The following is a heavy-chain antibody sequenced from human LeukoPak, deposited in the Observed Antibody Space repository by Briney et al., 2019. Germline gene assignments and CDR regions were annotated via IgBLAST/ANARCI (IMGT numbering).Heavy chain of an antibody. D-gene: IGHD6-13*01. V-gene: IGHV3-23*01. J-gene: IGHJ4*02. CDR3: AKAPARIPAAGTDY. CDR2: ISCSVGST. CDR1: GFTFSSYS. Sequence: GGSLRLSCAASGFTFSSYSMSWVRQAPGKGLEGVSAISCSVGSTYYADSVKGRFTISRDNSKNTLYLQMNSLRAEDTAVYYCAKAPARIPAAGTDYWGQGTLVTVSS.